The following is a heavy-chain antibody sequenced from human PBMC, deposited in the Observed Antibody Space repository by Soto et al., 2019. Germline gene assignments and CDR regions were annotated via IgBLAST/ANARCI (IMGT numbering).Heavy chain of an antibody. J-gene: IGHJ5*02. CDR2: INAGNGDT. V-gene: IGHV1-3*01. Sequence: ASVKVSCKTSGYTFTNHFMHWVRQAPGQRPEWMGCINAGNGDTKYSQHFQGRLTFGRDTSASSAYMELSSLRSEDTAVYYCARDSSNNWWGSWTWGQGTLVTAPQ. CDR1: GYTFTNHF. D-gene: IGHD1-20*01. CDR3: ARDSSNNWWGSWT.